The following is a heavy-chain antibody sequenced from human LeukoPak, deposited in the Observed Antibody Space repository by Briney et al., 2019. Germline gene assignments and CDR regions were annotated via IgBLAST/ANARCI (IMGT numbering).Heavy chain of an antibody. CDR1: GFTVSSNY. CDR3: ATGTAMAAFDY. Sequence: PGGSLRLSCAASGFTVSSNYMSWVRQAPGKGLEWVSVIYSGGSTYYADSVKGRFTISRDNSKNTLYLQMNSLRAEDTAVYYCATGTAMAAFDYWGQGTLVTVSS. J-gene: IGHJ4*02. V-gene: IGHV3-53*01. CDR2: IYSGGST. D-gene: IGHD5-18*01.